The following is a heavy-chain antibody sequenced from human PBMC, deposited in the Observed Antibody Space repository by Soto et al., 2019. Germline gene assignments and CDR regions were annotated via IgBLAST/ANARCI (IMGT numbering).Heavy chain of an antibody. Sequence: SETLSLTCTVSGGSISNYYWTWVRQPPGKGLEWIGYVYYSGSTNYNPSLESRVTISIDASKNQFSLKVKSVTAADTAVYYCVRDYLLTGFDPWGQGALVTVPQ. J-gene: IGHJ5*02. CDR1: GGSISNYY. D-gene: IGHD3-9*01. CDR3: VRDYLLTGFDP. CDR2: VYYSGST. V-gene: IGHV4-59*01.